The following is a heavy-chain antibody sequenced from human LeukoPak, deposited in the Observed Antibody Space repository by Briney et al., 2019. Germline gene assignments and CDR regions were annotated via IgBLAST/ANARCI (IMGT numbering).Heavy chain of an antibody. J-gene: IGHJ6*03. V-gene: IGHV4-39*07. CDR1: GGSITSSSYY. CDR3: ARGLYDSSGYYYYYYYYMDV. CDR2: IYYSGSS. Sequence: PSETLSLTCTVSGGSITSSSYYWGWIRQPPGKGLELIGNIYYSGSSFYNPSLRSRVTISVDTSKSQFSLKLSSVTAADTAVYYCARGLYDSSGYYYYYYYYMDVWGKGTTVTVSS. D-gene: IGHD3-22*01.